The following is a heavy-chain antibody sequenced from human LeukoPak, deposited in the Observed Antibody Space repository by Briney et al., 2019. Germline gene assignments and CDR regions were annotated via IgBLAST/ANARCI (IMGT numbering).Heavy chain of an antibody. CDR3: ARDLYYDSSGYYHYYYYYGMDV. V-gene: IGHV3-21*01. CDR1: GFTFSSYS. D-gene: IGHD3-22*01. J-gene: IGHJ6*02. CDR2: ISSSSSYI. Sequence: PGGSLRLFCAASGFTFSSYSMIWVRQAPGKGLEWVSSISSSSSYIYYADSVKGRFTISRDNAKNSLYLQMNSLRAEDTAVYYCARDLYYDSSGYYHYYYYYGMDVWGQGTTVTVSS.